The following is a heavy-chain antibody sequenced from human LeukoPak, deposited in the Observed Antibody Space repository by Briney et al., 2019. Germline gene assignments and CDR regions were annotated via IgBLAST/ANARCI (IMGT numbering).Heavy chain of an antibody. J-gene: IGHJ4*02. V-gene: IGHV3-7*02. Sequence: GGSLRLSCAASGFTFSGYWMSWVRQAPGKGLEWVANIKQEGIEKYYVDSVKGRFTISRDNAKNSLYLQMNSLRAEDTAVYYCARGGYYYDSSGYYYIDYWGQGTLVTVSS. CDR2: IKQEGIEK. CDR3: ARGGYYYDSSGYYYIDY. CDR1: GFTFSGYW. D-gene: IGHD3-22*01.